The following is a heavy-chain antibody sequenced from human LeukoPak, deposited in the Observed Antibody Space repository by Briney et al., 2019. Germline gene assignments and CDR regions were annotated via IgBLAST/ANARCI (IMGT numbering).Heavy chain of an antibody. CDR2: IYVSGRT. CDR1: GDSITNYY. J-gene: IGHJ5*01. D-gene: IGHD1-26*01. V-gene: IGHV4-4*07. Sequence: SETLSLTCAVSGDSITNYYWSWIRQPAGQGLEWIGHIYVSGRTNYNPSFKSRVSMSIDTSKKQFSLNLTSVSAADTAVYFCARDRWELTPAKGWFDSWGQGTLVTVSS. CDR3: ARDRWELTPAKGWFDS.